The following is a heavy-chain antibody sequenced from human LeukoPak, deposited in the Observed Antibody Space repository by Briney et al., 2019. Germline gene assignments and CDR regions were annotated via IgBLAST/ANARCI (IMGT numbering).Heavy chain of an antibody. J-gene: IGHJ6*02. Sequence: SETLSLTCTVSGGSISRYYWSWIRQPPGKGLEWIGYIYYSGSTYYNPSLKSRVTISVDTSRNQFSLKLSSVTAADTAVYYCARARSTLTGSPYYYGMDVWGQGTTVTVSS. D-gene: IGHD3-9*01. V-gene: IGHV4-59*06. CDR1: GGSISRYY. CDR2: IYYSGST. CDR3: ARARSTLTGSPYYYGMDV.